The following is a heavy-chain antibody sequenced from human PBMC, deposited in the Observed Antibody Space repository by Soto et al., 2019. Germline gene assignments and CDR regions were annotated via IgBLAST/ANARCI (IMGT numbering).Heavy chain of an antibody. D-gene: IGHD3-10*01. V-gene: IGHV1-69*13. CDR2: IIPIFGTA. CDR3: ARHNYGSGSTYFDY. J-gene: IGHJ4*02. Sequence: GASVKVSCKASGGTFSSYAISWVRQAPGQGLEWMGGIIPIFGTANYAQKFQGRVTITADESTSTAYMELSSLRSEDTAVYYCARHNYGSGSTYFDYWGQGTLVTVSS. CDR1: GGTFSSYA.